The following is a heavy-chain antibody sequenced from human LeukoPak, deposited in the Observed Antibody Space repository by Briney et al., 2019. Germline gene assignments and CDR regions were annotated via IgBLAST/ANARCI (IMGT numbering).Heavy chain of an antibody. CDR1: GYTFTVYF. J-gene: IGHJ4*02. CDR3: AKIGSSHDFDY. D-gene: IGHD1-26*01. Sequence: GASMKVSCKASGYTFTVYFIHWVRQAPGQGLDWMGRINPNSGATDYAQKFQGRVTMTRDTSISTAYMELSSLKSDDTAVYYCAKIGSSHDFDYWGQGTLITVSS. V-gene: IGHV1-2*06. CDR2: INPNSGAT.